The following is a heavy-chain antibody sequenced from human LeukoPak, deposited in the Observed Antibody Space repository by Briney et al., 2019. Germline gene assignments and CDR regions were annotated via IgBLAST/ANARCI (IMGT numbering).Heavy chain of an antibody. J-gene: IGHJ4*02. Sequence: GASVKVSCKASGYTFTGYYMHWVRQAPGQGLEWMGWINPNSGGTNYAQKFQGRVTMTRDTSISTAYMELNRLRSDDTAVYYCATGSGYSYGYYYYWGQGTLVTVSS. V-gene: IGHV1-2*02. CDR3: ATGSGYSYGYYYY. D-gene: IGHD5-18*01. CDR2: INPNSGGT. CDR1: GYTFTGYY.